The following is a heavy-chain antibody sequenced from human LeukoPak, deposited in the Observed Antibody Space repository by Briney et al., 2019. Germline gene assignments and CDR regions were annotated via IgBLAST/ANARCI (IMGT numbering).Heavy chain of an antibody. CDR2: IYYSGST. Sequence: SETLSLTCTVSGGSISSYYWSWIRQPPGKGLEWIGYIYYSGSTNYNPSLKSRVTISVDTSKNQFSLKLSSVTAADTAVYYCARVRSYCTNGVCLNWFDPWGQGTLVTVSS. V-gene: IGHV4-59*01. CDR3: ARVRSYCTNGVCLNWFDP. D-gene: IGHD2-8*01. J-gene: IGHJ5*02. CDR1: GGSISSYY.